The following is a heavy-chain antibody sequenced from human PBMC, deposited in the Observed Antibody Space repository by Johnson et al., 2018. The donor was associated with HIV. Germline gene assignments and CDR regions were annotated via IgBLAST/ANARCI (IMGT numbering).Heavy chain of an antibody. V-gene: IGHV3-64*01. CDR1: GFTFSSYA. CDR3: ARDRLLWFRELWPHDALDI. CDR2: IGSNGGST. Sequence: VQLVESGGGLVQPGGSLRLSCAASGFTFSSYAMHWVRQAPGKGLEYVSAIGSNGGSTYYANSVKGRFTISRDNSKNTLYLQMNSLRAEDTAVYYCARDRLLWFRELWPHDALDIWGQGTMVTVSS. D-gene: IGHD3-10*01. J-gene: IGHJ3*02.